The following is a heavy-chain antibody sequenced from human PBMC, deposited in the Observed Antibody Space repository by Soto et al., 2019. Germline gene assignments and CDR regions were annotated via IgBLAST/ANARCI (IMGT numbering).Heavy chain of an antibody. V-gene: IGHV1-8*01. CDR1: GYTFTEFD. J-gene: IGHJ4*02. CDR3: ARVVRFFGGHAGY. CDR2: MNTNTGNT. Sequence: GASVKVSCKTSGYTFTEFDINWVRQAPGQGLEWMGWMNTNTGNTGYAQKFQGRVTMTRDTSISTAYMELRRLRSEDTAAYYCARVVRFFGGHAGYWGQGTLVTVSS. D-gene: IGHD3-3*01.